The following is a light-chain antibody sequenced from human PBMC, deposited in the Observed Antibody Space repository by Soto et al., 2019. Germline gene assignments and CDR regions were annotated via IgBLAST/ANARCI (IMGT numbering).Light chain of an antibody. V-gene: IGKV3-20*01. J-gene: IGKJ4*01. CDR3: QQYASSPLT. CDR1: QTVGRNY. Sequence: EIVLTQSPGTLSLSPGERATLSCRASQTVGRNYLAWYQQKPGQTPRLLIHGASYRATGIPDRISGSGSGTDFTLIISRLEPDDFAVYYCQQYASSPLTFGGGTKVDIK. CDR2: GAS.